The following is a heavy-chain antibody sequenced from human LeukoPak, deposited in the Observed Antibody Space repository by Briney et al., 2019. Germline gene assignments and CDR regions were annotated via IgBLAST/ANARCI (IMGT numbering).Heavy chain of an antibody. Sequence: GGSLRLSCSASGFTFSTYAMYWVRQAPGKGLEYVSAITSHGDSTYYADSVKGRFTISRDNSKNTLYLQMSSLRAEDTAVYYCVTRYSSGWYDHWGQGTLVTVSS. CDR3: VTRYSSGWYDH. D-gene: IGHD6-19*01. CDR2: ITSHGDST. V-gene: IGHV3-64D*09. CDR1: GFTFSTYA. J-gene: IGHJ5*02.